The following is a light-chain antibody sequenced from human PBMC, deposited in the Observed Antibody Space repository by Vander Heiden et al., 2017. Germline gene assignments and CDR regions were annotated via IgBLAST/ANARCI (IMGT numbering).Light chain of an antibody. J-gene: IGKJ1*01. CDR3: QQYNSYSWT. Sequence: DIQMTQSPSTLSASIGDRVTITCRASQSISSWLAWYQQKPGKAPKVLIYKASSLESGVPSRFSGSGSGTEFTLTISSLQPDDFGTYYCQQYNSYSWTFGQGNKVEIK. CDR1: QSISSW. V-gene: IGKV1-5*03. CDR2: KAS.